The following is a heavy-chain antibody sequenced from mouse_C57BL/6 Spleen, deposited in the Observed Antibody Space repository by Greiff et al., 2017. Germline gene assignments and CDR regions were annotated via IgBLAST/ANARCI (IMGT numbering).Heavy chain of an antibody. CDR3: ARSGTTVAYAMDY. V-gene: IGHV1-64*01. Sequence: QVQLQQPGAELVKPGASVKLSCKASGYTFTSYWMHWVKQRPGQGLEWIGMIHPNSGSTNYNEKLKSKATLTVDKSSSTAYMQLSSLTSEDSAVYYCARSGTTVAYAMDYWGQGTSVTVSS. CDR1: GYTFTSYW. J-gene: IGHJ4*01. CDR2: IHPNSGST. D-gene: IGHD1-1*01.